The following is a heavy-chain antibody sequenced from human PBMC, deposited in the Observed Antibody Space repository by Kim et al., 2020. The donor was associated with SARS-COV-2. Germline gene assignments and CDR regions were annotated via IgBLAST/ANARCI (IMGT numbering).Heavy chain of an antibody. J-gene: IGHJ6*02. Sequence: SETLSLTCAVYGGSFSGYYWSWIRQPPGKGLEWIGKIYQSGNINYNPSLKSRVTMSIDTSKNQFSLRMTSVTAADTGFYYCARGRAGFVPAPILGIGPHYDYFIMDVWGHGAPVTVSS. CDR3: ARGRAGFVPAPILGIGPHYDYFIMDV. CDR1: GGSFSGYY. D-gene: IGHD2-2*01. V-gene: IGHV4-34*01. CDR2: IYQSGNI.